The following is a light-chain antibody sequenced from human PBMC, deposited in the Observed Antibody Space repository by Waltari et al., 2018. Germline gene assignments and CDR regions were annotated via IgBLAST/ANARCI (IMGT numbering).Light chain of an antibody. Sequence: SSDLPQDPSLSVALGQTVRITCQGDSLRRYFASWYQQRPGQAPILVLYGPDNRPSGIPDRFSGSTSGNTASLTITGAQAEDEADYYCHSRETFSTRLFGGGTRLTV. CDR3: HSRETFSTRL. V-gene: IGLV3-19*01. J-gene: IGLJ2*01. CDR2: GPD. CDR1: SLRRYF.